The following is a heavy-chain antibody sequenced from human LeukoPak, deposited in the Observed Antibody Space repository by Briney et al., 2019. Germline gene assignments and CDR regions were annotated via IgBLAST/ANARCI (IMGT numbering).Heavy chain of an antibody. Sequence: SQTLLLTCAISGDSVSSDSAVWNWIRQSPSRGLEWLGRTYYRSNKWNSHYAESVKSRLTIEPDTSRNQFSLQLNSVTPEDTAVYYCGRDGSASFFNLWGRGTLVTVSS. CDR2: TYYRSNKWNS. CDR3: GRDGSASFFNL. D-gene: IGHD3-10*01. CDR1: GDSVSSDSAV. V-gene: IGHV6-1*01. J-gene: IGHJ5*02.